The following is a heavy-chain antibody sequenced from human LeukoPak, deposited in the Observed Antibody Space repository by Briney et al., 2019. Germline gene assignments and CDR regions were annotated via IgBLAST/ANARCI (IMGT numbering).Heavy chain of an antibody. CDR1: GFTFSSYW. J-gene: IGHJ6*02. D-gene: IGHD2-2*01. CDR2: INSGESST. Sequence: PGGSLRLSCAASGFTFSSYWMHWVRQAPGKGLVWVSRINSGESSTSYADSAKGRFTVSRDNAKNTLYLQMNSLRAEDTAVYYCARDLQVVPAATSNYYGMDVWGQGTRVTVSS. V-gene: IGHV3-74*01. CDR3: ARDLQVVPAATSNYYGMDV.